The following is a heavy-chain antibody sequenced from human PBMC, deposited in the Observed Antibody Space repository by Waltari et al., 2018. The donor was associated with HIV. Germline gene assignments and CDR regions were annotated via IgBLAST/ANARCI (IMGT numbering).Heavy chain of an antibody. D-gene: IGHD2-2*01. J-gene: IGHJ4*02. CDR2: INHSGST. CDR3: ARRGFRFCSSTTCLDY. CDR1: GGSFSDYY. Sequence: QVQLQQWGAGLLKPSETLSLTCAVYGGSFSDYYWTWLRQPPGKGLEWIGEINHSGSTNHKPPLKSRVTISVDTSKNQFSLKLSSVTTADTAVYYCARRGFRFCSSTTCLDYGGKGTLVTVAS. V-gene: IGHV4-34*01.